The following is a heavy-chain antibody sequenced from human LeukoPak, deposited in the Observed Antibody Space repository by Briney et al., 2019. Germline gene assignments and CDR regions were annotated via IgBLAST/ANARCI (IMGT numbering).Heavy chain of an antibody. CDR3: AREIQLRGPIMDY. Sequence: SETLSLTCTVSGGSISSYWWSWLRQPAGKGLEWIGRIYTSGSTNYNPSFKSGVIMSVEASKNQLSLQLTSVTAADTAVYYCAREIQLRGPIMDYWGRGTLVTVSS. CDR1: GGSISSYW. CDR2: IYTSGST. J-gene: IGHJ4*02. V-gene: IGHV4-4*07. D-gene: IGHD5-24*01.